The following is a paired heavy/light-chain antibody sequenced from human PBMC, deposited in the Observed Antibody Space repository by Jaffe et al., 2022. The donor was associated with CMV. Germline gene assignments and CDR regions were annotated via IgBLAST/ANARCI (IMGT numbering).Heavy chain of an antibody. Sequence: QVQLVESGGGVVQPGRSLRLSCAASGFNFNNYGMHWVRQSPGKGLEWVALISYDGSKKYYADSVKGRFTISRDNSKNTLYLQMNSVRAEDTAMYYCAKDLAGGATDYWGQGTLVTVSS. D-gene: IGHD1-26*01. J-gene: IGHJ4*02. CDR2: ISYDGSKK. V-gene: IGHV3-30*18. CDR3: AKDLAGGATDY. CDR1: GFNFNNYG.
Light chain of an antibody. Sequence: QSVLTQPPSVSAAPGQKVTISCSGSTSNIGNKYGNSYVSWYQQFPGTAPKLLIYENNKRPSGIPDRFSGSKSGTSATLGITGLQTGDEADYYCGTWDGSLSAGVFGGGTKLTVL. CDR1: TSNIGNKYGNSY. J-gene: IGLJ3*02. CDR3: GTWDGSLSAGV. V-gene: IGLV1-51*02. CDR2: ENN.